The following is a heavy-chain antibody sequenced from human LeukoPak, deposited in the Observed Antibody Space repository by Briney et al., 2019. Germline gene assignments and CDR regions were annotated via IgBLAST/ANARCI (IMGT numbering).Heavy chain of an antibody. Sequence: SETLSLTCAVYGGSFSGYYWSWIRQPPGKGLEWIGEINHSGSTNYNPSLKSRVTISVDTSKNQFSLKLSSVTAADTAVYYCARQDGIGYYDSSGYLDYWGQGTLVTVSS. CDR3: ARQDGIGYYDSSGYLDY. V-gene: IGHV4-34*01. J-gene: IGHJ4*02. D-gene: IGHD3-22*01. CDR1: GGSFSGYY. CDR2: INHSGST.